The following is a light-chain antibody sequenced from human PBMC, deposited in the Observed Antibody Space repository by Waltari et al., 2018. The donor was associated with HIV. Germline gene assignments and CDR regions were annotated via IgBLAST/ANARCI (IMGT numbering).Light chain of an antibody. V-gene: IGLV1-47*01. CDR1: RSNIGTNY. CDR3: AVWDDSLRGSV. CDR2: RNN. J-gene: IGLJ1*01. Sequence: QSVLTQPPSVSGTPGQRVCISCSGRRSNIGTNYVYWYQQLPGTAPKLLIHRNNQRPSGVPDRFSGSKSGTSASLAISGLRSEDEADYYCAVWDDSLRGSVFGTGTEVTVL.